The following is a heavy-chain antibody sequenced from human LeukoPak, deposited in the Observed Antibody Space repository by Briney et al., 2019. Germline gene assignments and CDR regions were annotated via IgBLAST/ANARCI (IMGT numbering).Heavy chain of an antibody. D-gene: IGHD4-23*01. CDR1: GFTFSGSS. Sequence: GGSLKLSCAASGFTFSGSSIHWVRQASGKGLEWVGRIRSKANSYATTYAASVKGRFTISRDDSKNTAYLRMNSLETEDTAVYYCTVAVTGVAAFDTWGQGTMVTVSS. CDR3: TVAVTGVAAFDT. CDR2: IRSKANSYAT. V-gene: IGHV3-73*01. J-gene: IGHJ3*02.